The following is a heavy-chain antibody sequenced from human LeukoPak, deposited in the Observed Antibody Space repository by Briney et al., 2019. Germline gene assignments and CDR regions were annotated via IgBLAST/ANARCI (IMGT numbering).Heavy chain of an antibody. D-gene: IGHD3-22*01. CDR3: ARDLRYYDTYDY. CDR2: IIPIFGTA. CDR1: GGTFSSYA. J-gene: IGHJ4*02. V-gene: IGHV1-69*06. Sequence: SVKVSCKASGGTFSSYAISWVRQAPGQGLEWMGGIIPIFGTANYAQKFQGRVTITADKSTSTAYMELSSLRSEDTAVYYCARDLRYYDTYDYWGQGTLVTVSS.